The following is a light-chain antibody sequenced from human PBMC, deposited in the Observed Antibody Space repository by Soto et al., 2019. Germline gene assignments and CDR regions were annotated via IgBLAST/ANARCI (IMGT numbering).Light chain of an antibody. CDR1: SSDVGGYNY. CDR2: DVS. Sequence: SALTQPASVSGSPGQSITISCTGTSSDVGGYNYVSWYQQHPGKAPKLMIYDVSNRPSGVSNRFSGSKSGNTASLTISGLQAEDEADYYCSSYTSSSPYVFGTGTKLTV. J-gene: IGLJ1*01. V-gene: IGLV2-14*01. CDR3: SSYTSSSPYV.